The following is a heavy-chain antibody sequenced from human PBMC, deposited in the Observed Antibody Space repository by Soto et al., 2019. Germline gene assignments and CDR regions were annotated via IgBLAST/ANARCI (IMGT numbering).Heavy chain of an antibody. J-gene: IGHJ6*02. CDR1: GYTFTSYD. CDR3: AKGDAPAAIFPMDV. CDR2: MNPNSGNT. V-gene: IGHV1-8*01. Sequence: ASVKVSCKASGYTFTSYDINWVRQATGQGLEWMGWMNPNSGNTGYAQKFQGRVTMTRNTSISTAYMELSSLRSEDTAVYYCAKGDAPAAIFPMDVWGQGTTVTVSS. D-gene: IGHD2-2*01.